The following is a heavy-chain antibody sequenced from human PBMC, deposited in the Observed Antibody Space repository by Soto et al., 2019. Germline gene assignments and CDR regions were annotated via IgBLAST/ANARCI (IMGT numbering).Heavy chain of an antibody. D-gene: IGHD1-26*01. CDR3: ARDTLNEVAAPQNFDC. CDR2: IGSTSVNT. V-gene: IGHV3-48*03. Sequence: PGGPLSLSCAASGCKFRSYEMNWIRQAPGKGLEWISYIGSTSVNTYYADSVKGRFTISRDNAKNSLYLQMNSLRAEDTAVYYCARDTLNEVAAPQNFDCWGQGTQVTVSS. J-gene: IGHJ4*02. CDR1: GCKFRSYE.